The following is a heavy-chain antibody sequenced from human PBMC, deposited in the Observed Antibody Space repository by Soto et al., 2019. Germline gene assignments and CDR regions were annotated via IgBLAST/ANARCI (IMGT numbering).Heavy chain of an antibody. CDR1: GFTFSSYA. J-gene: IGHJ6*02. CDR2: ISGSGGST. V-gene: IGHV3-23*01. CDR3: AKALAVADYYYYYGMDV. D-gene: IGHD6-19*01. Sequence: SGGSLRLSCAASGFTFSSYAMSWVRQAPGKGLEWVSAISGSGGSTYYADSVKGRFTISRDNSKNTLYLQMNSLRAEDTAVYYCAKALAVADYYYYYGMDVWGQGTTVTVSS.